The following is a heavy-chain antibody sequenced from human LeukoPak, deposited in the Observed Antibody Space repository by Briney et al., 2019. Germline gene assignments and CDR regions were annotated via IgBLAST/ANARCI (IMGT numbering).Heavy chain of an antibody. Sequence: GASAKVSCKAFGYTFTSYGISWVRQAPGQGIELMRWIIAYSGNTNYAQKLQGRVTMTTDTCASIAYMELRSLRSDDTAVCYCARVFGSGSYYRFDYWGQGTLVIVSS. D-gene: IGHD3-10*01. CDR2: IIAYSGNT. J-gene: IGHJ4*02. CDR3: ARVFGSGSYYRFDY. CDR1: GYTFTSYG. V-gene: IGHV1-18*01.